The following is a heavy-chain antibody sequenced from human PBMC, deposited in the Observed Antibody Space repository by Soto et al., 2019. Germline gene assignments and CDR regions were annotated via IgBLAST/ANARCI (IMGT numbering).Heavy chain of an antibody. D-gene: IGHD6-19*01. V-gene: IGHV3-23*01. Sequence: EVQLLESGGGLVQPGGSLRLSCAASGFTFSSYAMSWVRQAPGKGLEWVSAVSGSGGSTYYADSVKGRFTISRDNSKNTLYLQMNSLRAEDTAVYYCAKVYSSGWYYFDYWGQGTLVTVSS. CDR2: VSGSGGST. CDR3: AKVYSSGWYYFDY. J-gene: IGHJ4*02. CDR1: GFTFSSYA.